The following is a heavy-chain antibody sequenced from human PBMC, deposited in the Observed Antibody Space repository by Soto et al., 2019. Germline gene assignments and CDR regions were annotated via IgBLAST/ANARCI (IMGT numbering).Heavy chain of an antibody. D-gene: IGHD2-2*01. V-gene: IGHV5-10-1*01. J-gene: IGHJ4*02. CDR2: IDPSDSYT. Sequence: GESLKIACNGSGYIFSSYWISWVRQMPGKGPEWMGRIDPSDSYTNYSPSFRGHVTISADKSISTAYLHWSSLKASDTAMFYCARHYCSSTSCSLNFDHWGQGTLVTVSS. CDR3: ARHYCSSTSCSLNFDH. CDR1: GYIFSSYW.